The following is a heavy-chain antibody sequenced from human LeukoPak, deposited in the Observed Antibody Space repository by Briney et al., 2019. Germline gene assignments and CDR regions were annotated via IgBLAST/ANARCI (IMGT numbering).Heavy chain of an antibody. CDR3: ARGGCSSTSCSIDP. D-gene: IGHD2-2*01. J-gene: IGHJ5*02. Sequence: SQTLSLTCTVSGGSISSGSYDWGWIRQPEGKGREWIGRIYTSGSNNYNPSLQCRVTISVDTSKNQFSLKLSSVTAADTAVYYCARGGCSSTSCSIDPWGQGTLVTVSS. CDR1: GGSISSGSYD. V-gene: IGHV4-61*02. CDR2: IYTSGSN.